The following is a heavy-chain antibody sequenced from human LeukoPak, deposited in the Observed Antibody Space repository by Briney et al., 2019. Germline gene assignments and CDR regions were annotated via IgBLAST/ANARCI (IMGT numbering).Heavy chain of an antibody. CDR3: ILGGKLDY. J-gene: IGHJ4*02. D-gene: IGHD3-10*01. V-gene: IGHV4-59*04. CDR1: GGSISTYY. Sequence: KPSETLSLTCTVSGGSISTYYRGWIRQPPGKGLEWIGGIYHTGNTHYNPSLKSRVTISVDTSKNQLSLRLNSVTAADTALYYCILGGKLDYWGQGILVTVSS. CDR2: IYHTGNT.